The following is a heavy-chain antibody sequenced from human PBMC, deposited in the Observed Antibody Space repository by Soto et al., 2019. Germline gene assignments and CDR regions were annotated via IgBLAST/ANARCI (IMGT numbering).Heavy chain of an antibody. CDR1: GGTFSSYA. D-gene: IGHD4-17*01. J-gene: IGHJ3*02. CDR3: ARGMSTVVTDYGYDAFDI. V-gene: IGHV1-69*13. CDR2: IIPIFGTA. Sequence: SVKVSCKASGGTFSSYAISWVRQAPGQGLEWMGGIIPIFGTANYAQKLQGRVTITADESTSTAYMELSSLRSEDTAVYYCARGMSTVVTDYGYDAFDIWGQGTMVTVSS.